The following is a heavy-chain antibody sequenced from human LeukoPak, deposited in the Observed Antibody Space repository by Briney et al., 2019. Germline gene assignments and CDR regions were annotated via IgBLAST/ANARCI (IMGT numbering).Heavy chain of an antibody. CDR3: ARGLQRGFYYFDY. J-gene: IGHJ4*02. CDR1: GGSFSGYY. Sequence: PSETLSLTCAVYGGSFSGYYWSWIRQPPGKGLEWIGEINHSGSTNYNPSLKSRVTISVDTSKNQFSLKLSSVTAADTAVYYCARGLQRGFYYFDYWGQGTLVTVSS. D-gene: IGHD4-11*01. CDR2: INHSGST. V-gene: IGHV4-34*01.